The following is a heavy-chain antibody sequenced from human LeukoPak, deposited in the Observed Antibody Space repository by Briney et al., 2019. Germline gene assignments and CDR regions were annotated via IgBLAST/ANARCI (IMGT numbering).Heavy chain of an antibody. CDR3: ARQAISATGNWFDP. J-gene: IGHJ5*02. V-gene: IGHV4-38-2*01. CDR2: IYHSGST. Sequence: SETLSLTCAVSGYSISSGYYWGWIRQPPGKGLEWIGSIYHSGSTYYNPSLKSRVTISVDTSKNQFSLKVSSVTAADTAVYYCARQAISATGNWFDPWGQGTLVTVSS. D-gene: IGHD2-15*01. CDR1: GYSISSGYY.